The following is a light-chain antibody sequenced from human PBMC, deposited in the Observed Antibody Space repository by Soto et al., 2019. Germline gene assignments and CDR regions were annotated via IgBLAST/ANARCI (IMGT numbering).Light chain of an antibody. J-gene: IGLJ1*01. V-gene: IGLV2-11*01. CDR3: CSYAGTFYV. CDR1: SSDFGGYNY. CDR2: DVS. Sequence: ALAQPRSVSGSPGQSVTISCTGTSSDFGGYNYVSWYQHHPGKAPKLMIYDVSERPSGVPDRFSGSKSGNTASLTISGLQAEDEADYYCCSYAGTFYVFGTGTKVTVL.